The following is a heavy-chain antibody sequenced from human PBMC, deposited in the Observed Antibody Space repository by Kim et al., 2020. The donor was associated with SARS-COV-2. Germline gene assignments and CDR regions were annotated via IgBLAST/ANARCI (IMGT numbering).Heavy chain of an antibody. V-gene: IGHV1-3*01. CDR2: INAGNGNT. CDR3: ARDIVVVHAVDY. Sequence: ASVKVSCKASGYTFTSYAMHWVRQAPGQRLEWMGWINAGNGNTKYSQKFQGRVTITRDTSASTAYMELSSLRSEDTAVYYCARDIVVVHAVDYWGQGTLVTVSS. J-gene: IGHJ4*02. D-gene: IGHD2-15*01. CDR1: GYTFTSYA.